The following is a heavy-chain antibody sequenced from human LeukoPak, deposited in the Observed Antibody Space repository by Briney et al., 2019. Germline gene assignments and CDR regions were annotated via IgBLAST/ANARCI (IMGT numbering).Heavy chain of an antibody. CDR3: ARGNRIAAAGWFDP. CDR1: GGTFSSYA. J-gene: IGHJ5*02. D-gene: IGHD6-13*01. Sequence: GASVKVSCKASGGTFSSYAISWVRQAPGQGLEWMGGIIPIFGTANYAQKFQGRVTITADESTSTAYMELSSLRSEDTAVYYCARGNRIAAAGWFDPWGQGTLVTVSS. CDR2: IIPIFGTA. V-gene: IGHV1-69*13.